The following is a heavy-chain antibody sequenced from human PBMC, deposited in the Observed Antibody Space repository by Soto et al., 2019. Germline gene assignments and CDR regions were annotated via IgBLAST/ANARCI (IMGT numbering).Heavy chain of an antibody. CDR2: IHHTGSS. CDR1: DGFMNQYAW. Sequence: LSLTCGVSDGFMNQYAWWFSWVRQPPGKGLEWIGEIHHTGSSNYNPPFKSRVIMSVDTSKTQFSLNLNSVTAADTAIYYCAAGTDYRWVFWGQGTTVTVSS. CDR3: AAGTDYRWVF. V-gene: IGHV4-4*02. D-gene: IGHD4-4*01. J-gene: IGHJ6*02.